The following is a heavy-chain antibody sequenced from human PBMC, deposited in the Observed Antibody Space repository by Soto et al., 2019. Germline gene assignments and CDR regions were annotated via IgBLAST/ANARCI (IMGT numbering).Heavy chain of an antibody. D-gene: IGHD2-2*01. CDR1: GFTFSSYA. J-gene: IGHJ4*02. CDR3: AKVGDCSSTSCLWYFDY. V-gene: IGHV3-23*01. CDR2: LSGSGGST. Sequence: EVQLLESGGGLVQPGVSLRLSCAASGFTFSSYAMIWVRQAPGKGLEWVSALSGSGGSTYYADSVKGRFTISRDNSKNTLYLQMNSLRAEDTAVYYCAKVGDCSSTSCLWYFDYWGQGPLVTVSS.